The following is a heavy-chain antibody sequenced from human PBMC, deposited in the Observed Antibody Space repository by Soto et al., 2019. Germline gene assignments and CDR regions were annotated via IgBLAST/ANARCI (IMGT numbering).Heavy chain of an antibody. J-gene: IGHJ5*02. CDR2: IYYSGST. CDR1: GGSISSYY. V-gene: IGHV4-59*01. D-gene: IGHD5-12*01. CDR3: AREIGSGYDYYNWFDP. Sequence: SSETLSLTCTVSGGSISSYYWSWIRQPPGKGLEWIGYIYYSGSTNYNPSLKSRVTISVDTSKNQFSLKLSSVTAADTAVYYCAREIGSGYDYYNWFDPWGQGTLVTVSS.